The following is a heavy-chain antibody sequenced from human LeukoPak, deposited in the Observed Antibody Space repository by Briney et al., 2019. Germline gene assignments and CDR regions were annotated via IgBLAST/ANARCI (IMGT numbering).Heavy chain of an antibody. CDR2: FDPEDGET. D-gene: IGHD2-21*01. Sequence: ASVKASCKVSGYTLTELSMHWVRQAPGKGLEWMGGFDPEDGETIYAQKFQGRVTMTEDTSTDTAYVELSSLRSEDTAVYYCATGFKAYCGGDCYSDRYYFDYWGQGTLVTVSS. J-gene: IGHJ4*02. CDR1: GYTLTELS. V-gene: IGHV1-24*01. CDR3: ATGFKAYCGGDCYSDRYYFDY.